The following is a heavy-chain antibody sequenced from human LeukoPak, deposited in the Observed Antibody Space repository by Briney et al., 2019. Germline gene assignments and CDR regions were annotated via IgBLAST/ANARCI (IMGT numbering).Heavy chain of an antibody. J-gene: IGHJ3*02. CDR1: GFTFSSYA. V-gene: IGHV3-23*01. CDR2: ISGSGGNT. Sequence: PGGSLRLSCAASGFTFSSYAMTWVRQAPGKGLEWVSTISGSGGNTYYADSVKGRFTISRDNSKNTLFLQMNSLRAEDTAVYYCARFDPAGDAFDIWGQGTMVTVSS. D-gene: IGHD2-2*01. CDR3: ARFDPAGDAFDI.